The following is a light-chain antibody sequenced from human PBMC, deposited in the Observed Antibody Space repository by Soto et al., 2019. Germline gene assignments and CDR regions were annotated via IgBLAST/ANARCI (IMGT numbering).Light chain of an antibody. Sequence: EIVLTQSPATLSLSPGERATLSCRASQSVSSYLAWYQQKPGQAPRLLIYEASNRATGIPARFSGGGSRTDFTLTISSLEPEDFADYYCQQRSDLPWTFGQGTKVEI. V-gene: IGKV3-11*01. CDR2: EAS. J-gene: IGKJ1*01. CDR1: QSVSSY. CDR3: QQRSDLPWT.